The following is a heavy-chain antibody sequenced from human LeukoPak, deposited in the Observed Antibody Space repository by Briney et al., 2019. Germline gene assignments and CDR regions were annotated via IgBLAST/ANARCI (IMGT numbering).Heavy chain of an antibody. D-gene: IGHD6-19*01. CDR3: ARASGWGWFDP. CDR1: GYTFTDYY. CDR2: INPNSGGT. Sequence: ASVKVSCKASGYTFTDYYMHWVRQAPGQGLEWMGWINPNSGGTNYAQKFQGRVTMTRDTSISTAYMELSRLRSDDTAAYYCARASGWGWFDPWGQGTLVTVSS. J-gene: IGHJ5*02. V-gene: IGHV1-2*02.